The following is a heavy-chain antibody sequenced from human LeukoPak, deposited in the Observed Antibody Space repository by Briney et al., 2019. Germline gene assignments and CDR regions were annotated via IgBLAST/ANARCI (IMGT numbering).Heavy chain of an antibody. Sequence: SGPTLVKPTQTLTLTCTFSRFSLSSSGVAVGWIRQPPGKALEWLALIYWNDDKRYSPSLKSRLTITKDTSKNQVVLTMTNMDPVDTATYYCARHYYGSGSYYMGFDYWGQGTLVTVSS. J-gene: IGHJ4*02. V-gene: IGHV2-5*01. CDR1: RFSLSSSGVA. CDR2: IYWNDDK. CDR3: ARHYYGSGSYYMGFDY. D-gene: IGHD3-10*01.